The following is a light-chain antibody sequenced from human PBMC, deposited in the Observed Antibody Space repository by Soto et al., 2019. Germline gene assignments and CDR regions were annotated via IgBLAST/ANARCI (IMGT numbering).Light chain of an antibody. CDR3: QKYNSYPIS. CDR2: KAS. CDR1: QSISSW. Sequence: DIQLTPSPSTLPASVVYIVTITCLASQSISSWLAWYQQKPGKAPKLLIYKASTLESGVPSRFSGSGSGTEFTLTISSLQPDDFATYYCQKYNSYPISCGQGTRREIK. J-gene: IGKJ5*01. V-gene: IGKV1-5*03.